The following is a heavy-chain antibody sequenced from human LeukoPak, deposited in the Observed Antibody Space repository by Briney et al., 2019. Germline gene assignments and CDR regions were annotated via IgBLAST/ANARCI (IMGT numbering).Heavy chain of an antibody. CDR2: INHSGST. Sequence: PSETLSLTCAVYGGSFSGYYWSWIRQPPGKGLEWIGEINHSGSTNYNPSLKSRVTISVDTSKNQFSLKLSSVTAADTAVYYCARGVNLSIAARWSFDYWGQGTLVTVSS. J-gene: IGHJ4*02. CDR3: ARGVNLSIAARWSFDY. CDR1: GGSFSGYY. D-gene: IGHD6-6*01. V-gene: IGHV4-34*01.